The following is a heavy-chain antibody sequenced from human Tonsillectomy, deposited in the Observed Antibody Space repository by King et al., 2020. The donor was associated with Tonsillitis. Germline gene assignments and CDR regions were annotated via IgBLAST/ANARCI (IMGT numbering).Heavy chain of an antibody. CDR3: ARGIIAAAGHNWFDP. V-gene: IGHV1-69*01. Sequence: VQLVESGAEVKKPGSSVKVSCKASGGTFSNYTITWVRQAPGQGLELMGGIIPIFGTSNSAQKLQGRVTIAADESRGTAYMELNSLRSEDTAVYYCARGIIAAAGHNWFDPWGQGTLVTVSS. CDR1: GGTFSNYT. J-gene: IGHJ5*02. CDR2: IIPIFGTS. D-gene: IGHD6-13*01.